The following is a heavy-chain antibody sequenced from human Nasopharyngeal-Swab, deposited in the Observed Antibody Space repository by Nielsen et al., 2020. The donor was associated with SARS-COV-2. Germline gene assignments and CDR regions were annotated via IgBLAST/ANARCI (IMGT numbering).Heavy chain of an antibody. CDR3: TTDSHYGSGSEDAFDI. Sequence: WLRQPPGRGLEWVGRIKSKTDGGTTDYAAPVKGRFTISRDDSKNTLYLQMNSLKTEDTAVYYCTTDSHYGSGSEDAFDIWGQGTTVTVSS. CDR2: IKSKTDGGTT. J-gene: IGHJ3*02. D-gene: IGHD3-10*01. V-gene: IGHV3-15*01.